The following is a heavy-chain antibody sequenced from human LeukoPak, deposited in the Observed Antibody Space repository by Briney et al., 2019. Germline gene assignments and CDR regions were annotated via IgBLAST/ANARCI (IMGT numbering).Heavy chain of an antibody. Sequence: GGSLRLSCAASGFTFDDYAMHWVRQAPGKGLEWVSLISWDGGSTYYADSVKVRFTISRDNSKNSLYLQMNSLRAEDTALYYCAKDIGPRYCSGGSCYWDNDAFDIWGQGTMVTVSS. J-gene: IGHJ3*02. V-gene: IGHV3-43D*03. D-gene: IGHD2-15*01. CDR1: GFTFDDYA. CDR2: ISWDGGST. CDR3: AKDIGPRYCSGGSCYWDNDAFDI.